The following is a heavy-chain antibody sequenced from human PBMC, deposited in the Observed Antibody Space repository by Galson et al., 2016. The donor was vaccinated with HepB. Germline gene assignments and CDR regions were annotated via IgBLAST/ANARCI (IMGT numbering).Heavy chain of an antibody. CDR3: ARLAAGGDHVTPTYYYDGMDV. V-gene: IGHV5-51*01. CDR1: GYSFTRYW. CDR2: IYPGDSDT. D-gene: IGHD6-13*01. J-gene: IGHJ6*02. Sequence: QSGAEVKKPGESLKISCKGSGYSFTRYWIGWVRQMPGKGLEWMGIIYPGDSDTRYSPSFQGQVTISADKSISTAYLQWSSLKASDTAKFYCARLAAGGDHVTPTYYYDGMDVWGQGTTVTVSS.